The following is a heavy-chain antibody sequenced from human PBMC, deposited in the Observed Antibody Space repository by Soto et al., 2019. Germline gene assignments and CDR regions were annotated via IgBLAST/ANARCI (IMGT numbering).Heavy chain of an antibody. CDR3: AVPPWGWTGYSRQV. CDR1: GYTFTSYG. CDR2: ISAKNGNT. J-gene: IGHJ6*02. V-gene: IGHV1-18*01. Sequence: QVQLVQSGAEVKKTGASVKVSCIASGYTFTSYGVSWVRQAPGQGLEWVGWISAKNGNTNYAQKLQGRVTMTTDTSTSTAYMELSTLRSDDTAVYYCAVPPWGWTGYSRQVWGQGTTVTVS. D-gene: IGHD3-9*01.